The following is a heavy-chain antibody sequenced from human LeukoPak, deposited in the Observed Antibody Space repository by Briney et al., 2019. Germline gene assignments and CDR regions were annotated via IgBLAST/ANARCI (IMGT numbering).Heavy chain of an antibody. CDR1: GYTFTSYG. Sequence: ASVKVSCKASGYTFTSYGISWVRQAPGQGLEWMGWISAYNGNTNYAQKLQGRVTMTTDTSASTAYMELRSLRSDDTAVYYCARARAPSYYDFWSGYISGFDPWGQGTLVTVSS. D-gene: IGHD3-3*01. V-gene: IGHV1-18*01. CDR3: ARARAPSYYDFWSGYISGFDP. J-gene: IGHJ5*02. CDR2: ISAYNGNT.